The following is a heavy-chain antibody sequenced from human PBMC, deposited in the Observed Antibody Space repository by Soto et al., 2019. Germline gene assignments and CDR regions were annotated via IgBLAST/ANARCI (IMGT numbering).Heavy chain of an antibody. V-gene: IGHV1-24*01. D-gene: IGHD3-3*01. CDR2: FDPEDGET. CDR3: ATALPLVRVRSGYFPL. J-gene: IGHJ4*02. Sequence: ASVKVSCKVSRYTLTELSMHWVRQAPGKGLEWMGGFDPEDGETIYAQKFQGRVTMTEDTSTDTAYMELSSLRSEDTAVYYCATALPLVRVRSGYFPLWGQGTLVTVSS. CDR1: RYTLTELS.